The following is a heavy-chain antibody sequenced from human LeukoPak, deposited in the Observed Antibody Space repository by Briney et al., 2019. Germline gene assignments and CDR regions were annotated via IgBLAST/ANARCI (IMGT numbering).Heavy chain of an antibody. J-gene: IGHJ4*02. Sequence: PGGSLRLSCAASGFTFSSYGMHWVRQAPGKGLEWVAFIRYDGSNKYYADSVKGRFTISRDSSKNTLYLQMNSLRAEDTAVYYCAKLPTVAATIAGSGYWGQGTLVTVSS. CDR2: IRYDGSNK. CDR1: GFTFSSYG. D-gene: IGHD6-19*01. CDR3: AKLPTVAATIAGSGY. V-gene: IGHV3-30*02.